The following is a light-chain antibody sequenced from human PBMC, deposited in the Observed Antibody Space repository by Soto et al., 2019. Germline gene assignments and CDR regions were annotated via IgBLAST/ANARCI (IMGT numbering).Light chain of an antibody. Sequence: IQLTQSPSTMSPSIGDSVTLTCRASQSIGDSLAWYQQKPGKPPYLLISDVSSLERGVPSRFSGSGSGTEFTFTISRLQPDDIATYYRQQYENLPTFGQGTRLEIK. CDR2: DVS. CDR1: QSIGDS. CDR3: QQYENLPT. J-gene: IGKJ5*01. V-gene: IGKV1-5*01.